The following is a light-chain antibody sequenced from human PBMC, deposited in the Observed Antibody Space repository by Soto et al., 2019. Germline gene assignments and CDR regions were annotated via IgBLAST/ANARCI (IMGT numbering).Light chain of an antibody. CDR1: QSVSSY. CDR2: DAS. J-gene: IGKJ1*01. V-gene: IGKV3-11*01. Sequence: EIVLTQSPATLSLSPGERATLSCRASQSVSSYLAWYQQQPGQAPNLLIYDASNRANGIPARFSGSGSGTDFTLTISILEPEDFAVYYCQQRSNWPVTFGQGTKVEIK. CDR3: QQRSNWPVT.